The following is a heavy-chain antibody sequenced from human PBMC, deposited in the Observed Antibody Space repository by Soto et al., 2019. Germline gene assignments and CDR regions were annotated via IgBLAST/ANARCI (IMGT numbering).Heavy chain of an antibody. CDR2: IYHSGNT. D-gene: IGHD2-15*01. CDR1: GYSISLGYS. J-gene: IGHJ4*02. Sequence: SETLSLTCAVSGYSISLGYSWGWIRQPPGKGLEWIGSIYHSGNTYYNPSLKRRVSISLDTSKNHFSLELTSVTAADTAVYYCARVKFAGRGGFDYWGLGTLVTVSS. CDR3: ARVKFAGRGGFDY. V-gene: IGHV4-38-2*01.